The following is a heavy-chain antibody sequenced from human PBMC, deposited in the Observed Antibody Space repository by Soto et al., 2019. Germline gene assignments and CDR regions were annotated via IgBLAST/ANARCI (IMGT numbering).Heavy chain of an antibody. Sequence: VASVKVSCKASGGTFSSYAISWVRQAPGQGLEWMGGIIPIFGTANYAQKFQGRVTITADESTSTAYMELSSLRSEDTAVYYCARDQDVSNYHGMAVWGQGTTVTVSS. CDR1: GGTFSSYA. CDR2: IIPIFGTA. J-gene: IGHJ6*02. D-gene: IGHD3-22*01. CDR3: ARDQDVSNYHGMAV. V-gene: IGHV1-69*13.